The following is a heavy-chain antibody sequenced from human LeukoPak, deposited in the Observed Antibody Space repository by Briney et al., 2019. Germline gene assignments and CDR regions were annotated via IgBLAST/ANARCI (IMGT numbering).Heavy chain of an antibody. Sequence: PGGSLRLSCAASGFTFSSYGMHWVRQAPGKGLEWVAVISYDGSNKYYADSVKGRFTISRDNYKNTLYLQMNSLRAEDTAVYYCARRAGAYSHPYDYWGQGTLVTVSS. J-gene: IGHJ4*02. D-gene: IGHD4/OR15-4a*01. V-gene: IGHV3-30*03. CDR1: GFTFSSYG. CDR3: ARRAGAYSHPYDY. CDR2: ISYDGSNK.